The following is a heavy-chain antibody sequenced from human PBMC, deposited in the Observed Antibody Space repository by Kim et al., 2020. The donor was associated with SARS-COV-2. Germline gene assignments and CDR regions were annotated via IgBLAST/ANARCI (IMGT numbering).Heavy chain of an antibody. CDR3: ARGGDTGKQVVY. V-gene: IGHV4-34*01. D-gene: IGHD1-26*01. CDR1: GGSFSGYY. J-gene: IGHJ4*02. Sequence: SETLSLTCAVYGGSFSGYYWSWIRQPPGKGLEWIGEINHSGSTNYNPSLKSRVTISVDTSKNQFSLKLSSVTAADTAVYYCARGGDTGKQVVYWGQGTLVTVSS. CDR2: INHSGST.